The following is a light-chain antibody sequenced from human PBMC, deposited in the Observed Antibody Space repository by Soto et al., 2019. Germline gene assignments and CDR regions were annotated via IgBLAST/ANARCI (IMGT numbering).Light chain of an antibody. CDR1: QSISSY. Sequence: DIHMTQSPSSLSASVGDRVTITCRASQSISSYLNWYQQKPGKAPKLLIYAASSLQSGVPSRFSGSGSGTDFTLTISSLQPEDFATYYCQQSYSTPITFGQGTRLENK. CDR3: QQSYSTPIT. V-gene: IGKV1-39*01. J-gene: IGKJ5*01. CDR2: AAS.